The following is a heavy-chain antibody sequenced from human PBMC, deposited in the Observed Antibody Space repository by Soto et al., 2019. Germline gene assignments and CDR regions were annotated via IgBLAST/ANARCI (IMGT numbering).Heavy chain of an antibody. Sequence: EVQLVESGGGLVQPGGSLRLSCAASGFTFSDHQMDWVRQAPGKRLEWVGRTRNKANSYTTEYAASVKGRFTISRDDSKNALYLQMNSLKTEDTAVYYCARVVGAPNWFDTWGQGTLVTVSS. V-gene: IGHV3-72*01. CDR2: TRNKANSYTT. CDR1: GFTFSDHQ. D-gene: IGHD1-26*01. CDR3: ARVVGAPNWFDT. J-gene: IGHJ5*02.